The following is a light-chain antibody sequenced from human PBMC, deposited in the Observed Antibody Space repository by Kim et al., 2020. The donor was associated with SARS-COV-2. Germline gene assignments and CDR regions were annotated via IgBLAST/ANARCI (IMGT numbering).Light chain of an antibody. Sequence: GQSFTISCSGTSSDVGGYDYVSWYQQHPGKAPKLMIYGVSNRPSGVSSRFSGSKSGNTASLTISGLQAQDEADYYCCSYTSSSTRVFGSGTKVTVL. CDR1: SSDVGGYDY. V-gene: IGLV2-14*03. CDR2: GVS. J-gene: IGLJ1*01. CDR3: CSYTSSSTRV.